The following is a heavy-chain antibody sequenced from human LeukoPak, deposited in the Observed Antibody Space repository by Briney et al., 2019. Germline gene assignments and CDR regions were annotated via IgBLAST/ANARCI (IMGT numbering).Heavy chain of an antibody. CDR2: ISAYNGNT. Sequence: XASXXTXXXXGISWVRQAPGQGLEWMGWISAYNGNTNYAQKLQGRVTMTTDTSTSTAYMELRSLRSDDTDVYYCALTMVRGVIITGPYYFDYWGQGTLATVSS. D-gene: IGHD3-10*01. CDR3: ALTMVRGVIITGPYYFDY. CDR1: XXTXXXXG. V-gene: IGHV1-18*01. J-gene: IGHJ4*02.